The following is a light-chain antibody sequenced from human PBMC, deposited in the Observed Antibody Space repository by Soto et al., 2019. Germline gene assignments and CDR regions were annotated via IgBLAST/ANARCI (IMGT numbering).Light chain of an antibody. CDR2: EVS. CDR1: SSDVGRYNY. CDR3: NSYAGGDWV. Sequence: ALTQPPSASGSLGQSVTIPCTGTSSDVGRYNYVSWYQQHPGKVPKLLIYEVSNRPSGVPDRFSGSKSGNTASLTVSGLQAEDEADYYCNSYAGGDWVFGVGTKLTVL. V-gene: IGLV2-8*01. J-gene: IGLJ3*02.